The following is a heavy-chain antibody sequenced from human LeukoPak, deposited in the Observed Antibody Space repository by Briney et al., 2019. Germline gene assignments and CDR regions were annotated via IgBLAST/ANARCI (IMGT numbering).Heavy chain of an antibody. J-gene: IGHJ4*02. CDR3: ASHYYDFWSGYEFDY. CDR2: IYYSGST. V-gene: IGHV4-39*01. Sequence: SETLSLTCTVSGGSISSSSYYRGWIRQPPGKGLEWIGSIYYSGSTYYNPSLKSRVTISVDTSKNQFSLKLSSVTAADTAVYYCASHYYDFWSGYEFDYWGQGTLVTVSS. CDR1: GGSISSSSYY. D-gene: IGHD3-3*01.